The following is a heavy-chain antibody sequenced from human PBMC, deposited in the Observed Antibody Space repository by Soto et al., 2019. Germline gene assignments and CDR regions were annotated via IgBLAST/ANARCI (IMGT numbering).Heavy chain of an antibody. D-gene: IGHD1-26*01. CDR3: ALRKTGSYFDS. Sequence: GGSLRLSCAGSGFTFSNYAMSWVRQAPGTGLEWVSGIGASGAGTYYADSVKGRFTISRDNSKNTLHLQMNSLRAEDTAVYYCALRKTGSYFDSWGQGTLVTVSS. J-gene: IGHJ4*02. CDR2: IGASGAGT. CDR1: GFTFSNYA. V-gene: IGHV3-23*01.